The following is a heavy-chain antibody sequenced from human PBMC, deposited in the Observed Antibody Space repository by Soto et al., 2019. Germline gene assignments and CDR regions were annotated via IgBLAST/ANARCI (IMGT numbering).Heavy chain of an antibody. CDR1: GYSFTSYW. CDR2: IYPGDSDT. J-gene: IGHJ6*02. D-gene: IGHD6-19*01. CDR3: ARPREAGKNYYGVDV. Sequence: EVQLVQSGAEVKKPGESLKISCKGAGYSFTSYWIGWVRQMPGKGLEWMGIIYPGDSDTRYSPSFQGQVTISADKSISTAYLQWSSLKASDTAMYYCARPREAGKNYYGVDVWGQGTTVTVSS. V-gene: IGHV5-51*01.